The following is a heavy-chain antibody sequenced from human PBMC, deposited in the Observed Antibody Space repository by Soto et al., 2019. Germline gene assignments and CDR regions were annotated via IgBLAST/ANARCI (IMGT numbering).Heavy chain of an antibody. CDR2: ISGSGGST. CDR1: GFTFSSYA. Sequence: GGSLRLSCAASGFTFSSYAMGWVRQAPGKGLEWVSAISGSGGSTYYADSVKGRFTISRDNSKNTLYLQMNSLRAEDTAVYYCAKGPTYDSSGYHAFDIWGQGTMVTVSS. D-gene: IGHD3-22*01. J-gene: IGHJ3*02. CDR3: AKGPTYDSSGYHAFDI. V-gene: IGHV3-23*01.